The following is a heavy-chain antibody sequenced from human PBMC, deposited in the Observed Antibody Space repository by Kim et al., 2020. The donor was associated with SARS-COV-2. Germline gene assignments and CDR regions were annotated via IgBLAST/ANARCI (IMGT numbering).Heavy chain of an antibody. CDR2: T. D-gene: IGHD3-10*01. Sequence: TYSNPSLKSRVTRSVDTSKSQFSLKLSSVTAASTAVYYCARRPYGSPFDPWGQGTLVTVSS. V-gene: IGHV4-31*02. J-gene: IGHJ5*02. CDR3: ARRPYGSPFDP.